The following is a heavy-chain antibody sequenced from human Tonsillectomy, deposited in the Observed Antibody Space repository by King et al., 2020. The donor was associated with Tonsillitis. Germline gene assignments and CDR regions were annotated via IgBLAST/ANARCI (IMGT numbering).Heavy chain of an antibody. D-gene: IGHD1-1*01. CDR2: IDWDDDK. J-gene: IGHJ4*02. V-gene: IGHV2-70*04. CDR1: GFSLSTSGMC. CDR3: ARTLGTYGARDRCDY. Sequence: VTLKESGPALVKATQTLTLTCTFSGFSLSTSGMCVSWIRQPPGKALEWLARIDWDDDKFYSTSLKTRLTIYKDTSKNQVVLIMTNVDPVDTATYYCARTLGTYGARDRCDYWGQGTLVTVSS.